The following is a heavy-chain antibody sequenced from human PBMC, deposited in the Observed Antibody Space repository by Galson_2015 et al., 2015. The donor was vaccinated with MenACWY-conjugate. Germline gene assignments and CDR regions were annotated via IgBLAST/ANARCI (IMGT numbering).Heavy chain of an antibody. CDR2: IKSKTAGETT. CDR3: TRDDARGYFYGDFAD. J-gene: IGHJ4*02. D-gene: IGHD4/OR15-4a*01. CDR1: GFSFSRAW. Sequence: SLRLSCAASGFSFSRAWMNWVRQAPGKGLEWVGLIKSKTAGETTDYGAPVKGRFSISRDDSKSMVYLQMNSLKIEDTAVYYCTRDDARGYFYGDFADSRQRALVTVSS. V-gene: IGHV3-15*07.